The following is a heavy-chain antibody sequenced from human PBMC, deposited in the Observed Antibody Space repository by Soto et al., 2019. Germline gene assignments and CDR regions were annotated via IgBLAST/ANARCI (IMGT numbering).Heavy chain of an antibody. V-gene: IGHV3-23*01. CDR3: GKGRSYYYYYGVDV. D-gene: IGHD1-26*01. J-gene: IGHJ6*02. CDR1: GFTFSNYA. Sequence: PGGSLRLSCAASGFTFSNYAMSWVRQAPGKGLELVSTIIYSGGSTYYADSVKGRFITSRDNSKNTLYLQMNSLRVEDTAVYYCGKGRSYYYYYGVDVWGQGTTVTVSS. CDR2: IIYSGGST.